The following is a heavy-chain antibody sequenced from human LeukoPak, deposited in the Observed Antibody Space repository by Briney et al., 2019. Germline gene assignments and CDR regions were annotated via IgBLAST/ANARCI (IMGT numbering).Heavy chain of an antibody. CDR1: GFTFSSYS. CDR2: ISSSSYI. D-gene: IGHD6-13*01. J-gene: IGHJ6*02. Sequence: LGGSLRLSCAASGFTFSSYSMNWVRQTPGKGLEWVSSISSSSYIYYADSVKGRFTISRDNAKNSLYLQMNSLRAEDTAVYYCARDQPYQQLVRYYYGMDVWGQGTTVTVSS. V-gene: IGHV3-21*01. CDR3: ARDQPYQQLVRYYYGMDV.